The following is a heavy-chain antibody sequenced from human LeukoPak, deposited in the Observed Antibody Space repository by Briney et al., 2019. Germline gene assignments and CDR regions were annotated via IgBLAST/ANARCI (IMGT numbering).Heavy chain of an antibody. V-gene: IGHV3-48*04. CDR2: SSSSGSTI. J-gene: IGHJ4*02. CDR3: ARDRYGDYCHDS. CDR1: GFTLSSYT. D-gene: IGHD4-17*01. Sequence: GGSPRLSCVASGFTLSSYTMNWVRQAPGKGLGWIAYSSSSGSTIYYADSVKGRFTISRDNAKNLVYLQMNSLRVEDTAVYYCARDRYGDYCHDSWGQGTLVTVSS.